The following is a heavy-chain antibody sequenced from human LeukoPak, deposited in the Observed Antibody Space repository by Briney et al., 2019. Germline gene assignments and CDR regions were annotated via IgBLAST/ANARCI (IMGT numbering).Heavy chain of an antibody. D-gene: IGHD2-15*01. CDR2: ISAYNGNT. J-gene: IGHJ4*02. CDR1: GYTFTSYG. CDR3: ARAVYCSGGSCYSNLRNFDH. Sequence: ASVKVSCKASGYTFTSYGISWVRQAPGQGLEWMGWISAYNGNTNYAQKLQGRVTMTTDTSTSTAYMELRSLRSDDTAVYYCARAVYCSGGSCYSNLRNFDHWGQGTLVTVSS. V-gene: IGHV1-18*01.